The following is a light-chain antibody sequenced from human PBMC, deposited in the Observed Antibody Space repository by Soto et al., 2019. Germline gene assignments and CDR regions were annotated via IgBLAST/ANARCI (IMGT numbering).Light chain of an antibody. J-gene: IGKJ5*01. CDR2: DVF. V-gene: IGKV1-13*02. Sequence: AIQVTQSPSSLSASVGDTVTITCRASQGISSAFAWYQQKPGKVPRLLIYDVFNLQSGVPSRFSGSGSGTDFTLTISRLQPEEFATYYCHQHETYPLTFGQGTRLDVK. CDR3: HQHETYPLT. CDR1: QGISSA.